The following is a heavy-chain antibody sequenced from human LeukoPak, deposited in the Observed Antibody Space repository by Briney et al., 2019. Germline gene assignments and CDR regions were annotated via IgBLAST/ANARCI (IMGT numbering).Heavy chain of an antibody. CDR1: GYTFTGYG. CDR2: ISAYNDNT. D-gene: IGHD3-22*01. V-gene: IGHV1-18*01. CDR3: ARGSGETGGYYYVY. Sequence: GASVKVSCKASGYTFTGYGISWVRQAPGQGLEWMGWISAYNDNTNYAQKLQGRVTMTTDTSTSTAYMELRSLRSDDTAVYYCARGSGETGGYYYVYWGRGTPVTVSS. J-gene: IGHJ4*02.